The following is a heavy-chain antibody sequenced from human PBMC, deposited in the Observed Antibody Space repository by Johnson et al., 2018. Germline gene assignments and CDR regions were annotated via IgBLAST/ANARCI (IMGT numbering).Heavy chain of an antibody. CDR3: ARANYGSGSNYYYGLDV. D-gene: IGHD3-10*01. CDR1: GFNFSPYG. Sequence: QVQLVESGGGVVQPGRSLTLSCAASGFNFSPYGMHWVRQAPGKGPEWMAVIWFDGSNKFYGDSVKGRFNISRDNSGKTVSLQMNSLRVEDTAVYYCARANYGSGSNYYYGLDVWGQGTTVTVSS. J-gene: IGHJ6*02. CDR2: IWFDGSNK. V-gene: IGHV3-33*01.